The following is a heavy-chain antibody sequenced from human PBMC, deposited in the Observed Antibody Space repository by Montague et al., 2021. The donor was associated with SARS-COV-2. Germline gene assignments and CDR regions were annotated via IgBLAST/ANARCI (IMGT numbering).Heavy chain of an antibody. D-gene: IGHD3-10*01. CDR2: ISGSGGST. CDR1: GFTFSSYA. V-gene: IGHV3-23*01. Sequence: SLRLSCAASGFTFSSYAMSWVRQAPGKGLEWVSAISGSGGSTYYADSVXGRFTISRDNSKNTLYLQMNSLRAEDTAVYYCATSRDVLLWFGELLVAFDIWGQGTMVTVSS. J-gene: IGHJ3*02. CDR3: ATSRDVLLWFGELLVAFDI.